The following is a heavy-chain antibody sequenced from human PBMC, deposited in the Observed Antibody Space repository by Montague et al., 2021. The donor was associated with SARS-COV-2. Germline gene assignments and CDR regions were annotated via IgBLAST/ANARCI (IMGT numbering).Heavy chain of an antibody. V-gene: IGHV3-48*03. CDR2: ISSSGSTI. J-gene: IGHJ4*02. D-gene: IGHD3-10*01. CDR3: ARDSGELDYYGSGSYYRYFDY. CDR1: GFTFSSYE. Sequence: LRLSCAASGFTFSSYEMNWVRQAPGEGLEWVSYISSSGSTIYYADSVKGRFTISRDNAKNSLYLQMNSLRAEDTAVYYCARDSGELDYYGSGSYYRYFDYWGQGTLVTVSS.